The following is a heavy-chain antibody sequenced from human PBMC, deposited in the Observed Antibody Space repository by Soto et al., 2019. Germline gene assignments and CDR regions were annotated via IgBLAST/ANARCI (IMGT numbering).Heavy chain of an antibody. D-gene: IGHD3-3*01. V-gene: IGHV3-73*01. CDR2: IRSKANSYAT. J-gene: IGHJ4*02. CDR3: TRHAVFGRQWS. Sequence: PGGSLRLSCAASGFTFSGSAMHWVRQASGKGLEWVGRIRSKANSYATAYAASVKGRFTISRDDSKNTAYLQMNSLKTEDTAVYYCTRHAVFGRQWSWGQGTLVTVSS. CDR1: GFTFSGSA.